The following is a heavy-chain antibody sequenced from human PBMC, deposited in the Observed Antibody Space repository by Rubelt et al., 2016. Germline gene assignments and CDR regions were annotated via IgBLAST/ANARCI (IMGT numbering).Heavy chain of an antibody. CDR1: GGSFNNYY. CDR2: IDHGGST. J-gene: IGHJ5*02. CDR3: ARGVSTSWTFWFDP. D-gene: IGHD3/OR15-3a*01. Sequence: QLQQGGAGLLRPSETLSLTCAVSGGSFNNYYWAWIRQPPGKGPEWIGEIDHGGSTRYNPSLKSRVTISVDTSKNQFSLNRTSVTAADTAVYYCARGVSTSWTFWFDPWGQGTLVTVSS. V-gene: IGHV4-34*02.